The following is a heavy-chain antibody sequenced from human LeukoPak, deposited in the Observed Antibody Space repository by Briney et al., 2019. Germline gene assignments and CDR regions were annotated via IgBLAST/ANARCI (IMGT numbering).Heavy chain of an antibody. D-gene: IGHD1-26*01. CDR3: AKAGAYSGNYQSYFDY. CDR1: GFTFSSYA. Sequence: PGGSLRLSCAASGFTFSSYAMSWVRQAPGKGLEWVSAISGSGGSTYYADSVKGRFTISRDNSKNTLYLQMNSLRAEDTAVYYCAKAGAYSGNYQSYFDYWGQGTLVTVSS. V-gene: IGHV3-23*01. J-gene: IGHJ4*02. CDR2: ISGSGGST.